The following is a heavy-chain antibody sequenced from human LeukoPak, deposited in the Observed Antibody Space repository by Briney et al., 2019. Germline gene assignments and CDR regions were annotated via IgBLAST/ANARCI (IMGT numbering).Heavy chain of an antibody. V-gene: IGHV3-23*01. CDR3: AKDERIVPAAQDDAFDI. D-gene: IGHD2-2*01. J-gene: IGHJ3*02. CDR1: GFTFSSYA. CDR2: ISGSGGST. Sequence: GGSLRLSCAASGFTFSSYAMSWVRQAPGKGLEWVSAISGSGGSTYYADSVKGRFTISRDNSKNTLYLQMNSLRAEDTAVYYCAKDERIVPAAQDDAFDIWGQGTMVTVSS.